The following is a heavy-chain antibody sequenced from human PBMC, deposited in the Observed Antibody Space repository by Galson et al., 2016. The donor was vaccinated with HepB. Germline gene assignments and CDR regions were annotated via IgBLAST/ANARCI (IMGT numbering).Heavy chain of an antibody. V-gene: IGHV3-53*01. Sequence: SLRLSCAASGLSVSNNYMSWVRQAPGKGLEWVSVIYSGGTTFYSGPVKGRFIVSKDNSKNTLYLQMNSVRAEDTAIYYCVRDRGSATHSYYHGMDVWGQGTTVTVSS. CDR2: IYSGGTT. CDR1: GLSVSNNY. J-gene: IGHJ6*02. D-gene: IGHD3-10*01. CDR3: VRDRGSATHSYYHGMDV.